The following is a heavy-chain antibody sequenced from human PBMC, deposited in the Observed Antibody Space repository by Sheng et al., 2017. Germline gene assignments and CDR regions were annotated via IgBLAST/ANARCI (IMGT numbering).Heavy chain of an antibody. CDR3: TVTIAAADFSFDY. V-gene: IGHV3-73*02. CDR1: GFTFSGSA. Sequence: EVQLVESGGGLVQPWGGPVKLSCAASGFTFSGSAMHWVRQASGKGLEWVGRIRSKANSYATAYAASVKGRFTISRDDSKNTAYLQMNSLKTEDTAVYYCTVTIAAADFSFDYWGQGTLVTVSS. J-gene: IGHJ4*02. D-gene: IGHD6-13*01. CDR2: IRSKANSYAT.